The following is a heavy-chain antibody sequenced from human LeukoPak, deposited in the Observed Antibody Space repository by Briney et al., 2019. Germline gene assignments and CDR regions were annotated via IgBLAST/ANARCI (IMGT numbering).Heavy chain of an antibody. D-gene: IGHD2-2*03. CDR3: ARDGSGHYYYYGMDV. J-gene: IGHJ6*02. V-gene: IGHV3-11*01. Sequence: GGSLRLSCAASGFTFSDYYMSWIRQAPEKGLEWVSYISSSGSTIYYADSVKGRFTISRDNAKNSLHLQMNSLRAEDTAVYYCARDGSGHYYYYGMDVWGQGTTVTVSS. CDR1: GFTFSDYY. CDR2: ISSSGSTI.